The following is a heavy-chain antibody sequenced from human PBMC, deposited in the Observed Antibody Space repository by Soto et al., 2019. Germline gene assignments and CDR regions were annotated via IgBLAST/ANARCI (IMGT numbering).Heavy chain of an antibody. V-gene: IGHV4-39*01. Sequence: PSETLSLTCTVSGGSIRSSSYYWGWIRQPPGKGLEWIGSIYYSGSTYYNSSLKSRVTISVDASKNQFSLKLSSVTAADSAVYYCARLSDYYDGPFDYWGQGTLVTVSS. CDR2: IYYSGST. D-gene: IGHD3-22*01. CDR3: ARLSDYYDGPFDY. J-gene: IGHJ4*02. CDR1: GGSIRSSSYY.